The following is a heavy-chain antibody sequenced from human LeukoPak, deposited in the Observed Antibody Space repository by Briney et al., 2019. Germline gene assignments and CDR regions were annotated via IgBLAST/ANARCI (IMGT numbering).Heavy chain of an antibody. CDR3: ARLGGYSYGYVSGPAPTSYYYYGMDV. V-gene: IGHV4-59*01. CDR2: IYYNGNT. J-gene: IGHJ6*02. D-gene: IGHD5-18*01. CDR1: DGSINSYY. Sequence: SETLSLTCSVSDGSINSYYWNWIRRPPGKGLEWIGYIYYNGNTNYSPSLKSRVTMSVDTSKNLFSLKVSSVTAADTAVYYCARLGGYSYGYVSGPAPTSYYYYGMDVWGQGTTVTVSS.